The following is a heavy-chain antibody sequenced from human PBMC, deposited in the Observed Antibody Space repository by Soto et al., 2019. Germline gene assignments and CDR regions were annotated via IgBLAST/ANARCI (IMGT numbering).Heavy chain of an antibody. CDR2: VSGDGRDI. CDR3: ARGLTNDAGGAFDI. CDR1: GFPFSWAG. V-gene: IGHV3-33*01. Sequence: QVQLVQSGGGAVLPGNSLRLSCAASGFPFSWAGMHWLRQTPGKGLEWVAVVSGDGRDIDYADSVRGRFTISRDNPKSTLYLQMKNLGGEDTATYYCARGLTNDAGGAFDIWGQGTLVTVSS. D-gene: IGHD3-16*01. J-gene: IGHJ3*02.